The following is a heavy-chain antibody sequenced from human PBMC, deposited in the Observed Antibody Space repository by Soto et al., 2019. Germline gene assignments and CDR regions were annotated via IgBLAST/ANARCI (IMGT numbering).Heavy chain of an antibody. CDR1: GFTFSSYG. V-gene: IGHV3-30*18. CDR3: AKGAVLMVYARPDY. D-gene: IGHD2-8*01. CDR2: ISYDGSNK. J-gene: IGHJ4*02. Sequence: QVQLVESGGGVVQPGRSLRLSCAASGFTFSSYGMHWVRQAPGKGLEWVAVISYDGSNKYYADSVKGRFTISRDNSKNTLYRQMNSLRAEDTAVYYCAKGAVLMVYARPDYWGQGTLVTVSS.